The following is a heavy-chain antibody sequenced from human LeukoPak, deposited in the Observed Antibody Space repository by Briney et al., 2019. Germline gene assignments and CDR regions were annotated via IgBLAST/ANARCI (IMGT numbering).Heavy chain of an antibody. D-gene: IGHD2-2*01. CDR3: AKVGSVVIPATAGGHY. V-gene: IGHV3-23*01. J-gene: IGHJ4*02. Sequence: GGSLRLSCAASGFTFNNYAMSWVRQAPGKGLEWLSTVSSNGGSTYYADSVKGRFTISRDNSENTLSLQMNSLRAEDTAVYYCAKVGSVVIPATAGGHYWGQGTLVTVSS. CDR1: GFTFNNYA. CDR2: VSSNGGST.